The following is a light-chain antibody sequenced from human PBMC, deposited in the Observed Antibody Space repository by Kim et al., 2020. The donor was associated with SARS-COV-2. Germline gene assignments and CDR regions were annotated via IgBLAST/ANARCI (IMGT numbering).Light chain of an antibody. CDR3: QQEGRLPPMYT. J-gene: IGKJ2*01. CDR2: GAS. Sequence: EIVLTQSPGTLSLSPGERATLSCRASQSVSSSYLAWYQQQPGQAPRLLIYGASTRATGIPDRFSGSGSGTDFTLTISRLEPEDFAVYYCQQEGRLPPMYTFGQGTKLEI. V-gene: IGKV3-20*01. CDR1: QSVSSSY.